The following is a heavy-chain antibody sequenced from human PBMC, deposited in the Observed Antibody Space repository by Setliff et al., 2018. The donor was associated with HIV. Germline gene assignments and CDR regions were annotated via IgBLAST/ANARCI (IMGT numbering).Heavy chain of an antibody. CDR1: GYIFSSYT. D-gene: IGHD5-18*01. Sequence: ASVKVSCKASGYIFSSYTMHWVRQAPGQRLEWMGWINTANYTTKYSQKLQGRVTITRDTCASTAYMELSSLRSEDTAVYYCAKEGDRYGLDLDYWGQGTLVTVSS. J-gene: IGHJ4*02. CDR3: AKEGDRYGLDLDY. V-gene: IGHV1-3*04. CDR2: INTANYTT.